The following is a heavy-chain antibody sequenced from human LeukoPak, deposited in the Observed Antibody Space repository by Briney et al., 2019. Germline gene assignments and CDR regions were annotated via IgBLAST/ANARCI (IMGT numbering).Heavy chain of an antibody. D-gene: IGHD3-16*01. J-gene: IGHJ4*02. Sequence: GGSLRLSCAASGFYFTTYWMGWVRQAPGKGLEWVANIKQDGSEKYYVDSVKGRFTISRDNAKNSLSLQMNSLRAEDTAVYYCARDVRGNFDYWGQGTLVTVSS. CDR2: IKQDGSEK. CDR3: ARDVRGNFDY. CDR1: GFYFTTYW. V-gene: IGHV3-7*01.